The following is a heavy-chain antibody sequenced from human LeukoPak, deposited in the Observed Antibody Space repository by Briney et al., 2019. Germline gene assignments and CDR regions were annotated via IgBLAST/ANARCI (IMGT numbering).Heavy chain of an antibody. V-gene: IGHV1-2*02. D-gene: IGHD3-16*02. J-gene: IGHJ6*02. Sequence: SVKVSCKASGYTFTGYYMHWVRHAPGQGVEWMGWINPNSGGTNYAQKFQGRVTMTRDTSISTAYMELSRLRSDDTAVYYCARAMGVIAYYYYGMDVWGQGTTVTVSS. CDR1: GYTFTGYY. CDR2: INPNSGGT. CDR3: ARAMGVIAYYYYGMDV.